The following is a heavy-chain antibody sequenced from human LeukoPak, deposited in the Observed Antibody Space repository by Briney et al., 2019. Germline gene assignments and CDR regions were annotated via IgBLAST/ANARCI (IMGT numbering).Heavy chain of an antibody. CDR1: GGSISSYY. Sequence: SETLSLTCTVSGGSISSYYWSWIRQPPGKGLEWIGYIYYSGSTNYNPSHKSRVTISVDTSKNQFSLKLSSVTAADTAVYYCARADSSGPYYFDYWGQGTLVTVSS. CDR2: IYYSGST. J-gene: IGHJ4*02. CDR3: ARADSSGPYYFDY. V-gene: IGHV4-59*01. D-gene: IGHD3-22*01.